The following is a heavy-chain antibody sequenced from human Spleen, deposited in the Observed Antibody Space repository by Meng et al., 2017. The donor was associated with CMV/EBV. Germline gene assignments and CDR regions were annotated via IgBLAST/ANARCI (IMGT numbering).Heavy chain of an antibody. D-gene: IGHD6-13*01. J-gene: IGHJ4*02. CDR3: ASGPPYSSSWYYFDY. CDR2: INHSGST. Sequence: SQTLSLTCAVYGGSFSGYYWSWIRQPPGKGLEWIGEINHSGSTNYNPSLKSRVTISVDTSKNQFSLKLSSVTAADTAVYYCASGPPYSSSWYYFDYWGQGTLVTVSS. CDR1: GGSFSGYY. V-gene: IGHV4-34*01.